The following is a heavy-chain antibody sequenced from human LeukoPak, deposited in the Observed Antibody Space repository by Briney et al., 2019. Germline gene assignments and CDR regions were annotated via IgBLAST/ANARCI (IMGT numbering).Heavy chain of an antibody. CDR2: IIPIFGTA. CDR3: ASESGQNNEGWFDP. J-gene: IGHJ5*02. D-gene: IGHD2/OR15-2a*01. Sequence: SVKVSCKASGYTFTSYGISWVRQAPGQGLEWMGGIIPIFGTANYAQKFQGRVTITADESTSTAYMELSSLRSEDTAVYYCASESGQNNEGWFDPWGQGTLVTVSS. CDR1: GYTFTSYG. V-gene: IGHV1-69*13.